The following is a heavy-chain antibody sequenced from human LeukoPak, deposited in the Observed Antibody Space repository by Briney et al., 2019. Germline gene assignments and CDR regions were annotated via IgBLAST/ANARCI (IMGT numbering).Heavy chain of an antibody. CDR3: AKDRLSGYSGGIIDY. CDR1: GFTFSSYG. CDR2: IRYDGSNK. V-gene: IGHV3-30*02. J-gene: IGHJ4*02. D-gene: IGHD5-12*01. Sequence: PGGSLRLSCAASGFTFSSYGMHWVRQAPGKGLEWVAFIRYDGSNKYYADSVKGRFTISRDNSKNSLYLQMNSLRAEDMALCYCAKDRLSGYSGGIIDYWGQGTLVTVSS.